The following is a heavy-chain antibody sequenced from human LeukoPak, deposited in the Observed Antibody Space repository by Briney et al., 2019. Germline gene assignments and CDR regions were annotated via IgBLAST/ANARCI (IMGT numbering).Heavy chain of an antibody. Sequence: PSETLSLTCTVSGGSISSSSYYWGWIRQPPGKGLEWIGSIYYSGSTYYNPSLKSRVTISVDTSKNQFSLKLSSVTAADTAVYYCARDLRYSSGWGYYFDYWGQGTLVTVSS. CDR3: ARDLRYSSGWGYYFDY. V-gene: IGHV4-39*07. CDR2: IYYSGST. CDR1: GGSISSSSYY. D-gene: IGHD6-19*01. J-gene: IGHJ4*02.